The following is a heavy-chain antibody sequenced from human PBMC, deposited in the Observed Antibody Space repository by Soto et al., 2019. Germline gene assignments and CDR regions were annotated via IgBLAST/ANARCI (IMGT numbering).Heavy chain of an antibody. Sequence: EVQLLESGGGLVQPGGSLRLSCAASGFTFSSHTMSWVRQAPGKGLGWVSAISGAGYNTYNADSVKGRFTISRDNSKNTMYLQMNSLRAEGMAVYYCAKGRMDERYLGVGYWGQGTLVTVSS. CDR3: AKGRMDERYLGVGY. CDR1: GFTFSSHT. D-gene: IGHD1-26*01. CDR2: ISGAGYNT. V-gene: IGHV3-23*01. J-gene: IGHJ4*02.